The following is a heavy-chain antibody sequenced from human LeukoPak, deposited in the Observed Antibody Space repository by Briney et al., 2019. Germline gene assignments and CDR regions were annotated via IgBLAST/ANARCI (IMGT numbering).Heavy chain of an antibody. D-gene: IGHD2-2*01. CDR2: ISSSGSTI. Sequence: GGSLRLSCAASGFTFSDYYMSWIRLAPGKGLEWVSYISSSGSTIYYADSVKGRFTISRDNAKNSLYLQMNSLRAEDTAVYYCARQYCSSTSCLDAFDIWGQGTMVTVSS. J-gene: IGHJ3*02. V-gene: IGHV3-11*04. CDR3: ARQYCSSTSCLDAFDI. CDR1: GFTFSDYY.